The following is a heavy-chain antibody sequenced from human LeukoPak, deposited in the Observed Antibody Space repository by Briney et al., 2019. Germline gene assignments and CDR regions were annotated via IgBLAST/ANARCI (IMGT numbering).Heavy chain of an antibody. CDR1: GYTFSDYY. J-gene: IGHJ4*02. D-gene: IGHD3-22*01. CDR3: ARAYDGSGNIDY. Sequence: ASVNVSDTCSGYTFSDYYTHGVRQAPGQGLEWMGWIYPNRGGTNYAQKFQGRVTMTRDTSINTAYMELSRLRSDDTAVYYCARAYDGSGNIDYWRGASLVTVSS. CDR2: IYPNRGGT. V-gene: IGHV1-2*02.